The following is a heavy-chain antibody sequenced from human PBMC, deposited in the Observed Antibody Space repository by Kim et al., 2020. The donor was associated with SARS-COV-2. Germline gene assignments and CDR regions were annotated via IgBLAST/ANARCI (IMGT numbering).Heavy chain of an antibody. J-gene: IGHJ6*04. Sequence: SETLSLTCAVYGGSFSGYYWSWIRQPPGKGLEWIGEINHSGSTNYNPSLKSRVTISVDTSKNQFSLKLSSVTAADTAVYYCARVGLAAAGPPYYYYYGMDVWGKGTTLTVSS. CDR2: INHSGST. V-gene: IGHV4-34*01. CDR3: ARVGLAAAGPPYYYYYGMDV. D-gene: IGHD6-13*01. CDR1: GGSFSGYY.